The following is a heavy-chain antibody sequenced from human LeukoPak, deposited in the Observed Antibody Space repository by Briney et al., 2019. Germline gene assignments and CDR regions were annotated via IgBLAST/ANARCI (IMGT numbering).Heavy chain of an antibody. CDR3: ARDWGSGGY. Sequence: SETVSLTCTVSGYSISSGYYWGWIRQPPGKGLEWIGSIYHSGSTYYNPSLKSRVTISVDTSKNQFSLKLSSVTAADTAVYYCARDWGSGGYWGQGTLVTVSS. J-gene: IGHJ4*02. D-gene: IGHD3-16*01. CDR2: IYHSGST. V-gene: IGHV4-38-2*02. CDR1: GYSISSGYY.